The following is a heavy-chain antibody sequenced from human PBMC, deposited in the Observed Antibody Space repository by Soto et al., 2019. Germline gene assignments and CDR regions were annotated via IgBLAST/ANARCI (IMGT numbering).Heavy chain of an antibody. CDR2: TSNSAPT. Sequence: SETLSLTSTVCGGSISSFHRSRIRQSPGKGLEWIGYTSNSAPTIYNPSLKSRVTISADTSKNQFSLRLSSVTAADTAVYFCARLFRDVYNAVEYWGQGALVTVS. J-gene: IGHJ4*02. V-gene: IGHV4-59*08. D-gene: IGHD3-3*01. CDR1: GGSISSFH. CDR3: ARLFRDVYNAVEY.